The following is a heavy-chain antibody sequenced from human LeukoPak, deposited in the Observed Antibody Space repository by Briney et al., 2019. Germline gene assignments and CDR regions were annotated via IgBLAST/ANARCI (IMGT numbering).Heavy chain of an antibody. V-gene: IGHV4-34*01. D-gene: IGHD2-15*01. Sequence: SETLSLTCAVYGGSFSGYYWSWLRQPPGKGLEWIGEINHSGSNNYNPSLMSGGTISVDTSKNQLSLELSYVHAADTAVYYCARGRNPRTAGYCSGGSCYRIGMYVWGQGTTVTVAS. J-gene: IGHJ6*02. CDR3: ARGRNPRTAGYCSGGSCYRIGMYV. CDR1: GGSFSGYY. CDR2: INHSGSN.